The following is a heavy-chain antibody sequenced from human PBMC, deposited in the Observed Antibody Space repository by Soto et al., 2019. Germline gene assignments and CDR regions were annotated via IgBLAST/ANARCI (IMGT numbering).Heavy chain of an antibody. CDR1: GYTFTSYY. J-gene: IGHJ6*02. CDR2: INPRGGST. D-gene: IGHD6-6*01. CDR3: AREVQLGSSCYYYGMDV. Sequence: ASVKDSCKASGYTFTSYYMHSVRQAPGQGLEWMGRINPRGGSTSYAEKCQGRITMNRDTSTSTVYMEMRSLRSKDTDLYYCAREVQLGSSCYYYGMDVWGQGTTVTVSS. V-gene: IGHV1-46*01.